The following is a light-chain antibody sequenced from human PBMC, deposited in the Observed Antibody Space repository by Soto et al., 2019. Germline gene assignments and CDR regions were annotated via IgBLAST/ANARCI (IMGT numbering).Light chain of an antibody. V-gene: IGLV1-40*01. CDR3: QSYDSSLSGYV. Sequence: QSVLTQPPSVSGAPGQRVTISCTGSSCNIGAGYDVYWYQQLPGKAPKLLIYGNSNRPSGVPDRFSGSKSGTSASLAITGLQAEDEADYYCQSYDSSLSGYVFGTGTKLTVL. CDR2: GNS. CDR1: SCNIGAGYD. J-gene: IGLJ1*01.